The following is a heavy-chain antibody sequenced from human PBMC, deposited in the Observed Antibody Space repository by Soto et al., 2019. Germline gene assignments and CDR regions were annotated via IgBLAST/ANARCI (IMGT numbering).Heavy chain of an antibody. Sequence: VASVKVSCKASGGTFSSYAISWVRQAPGQGLEWMGGIIPIFGTANYAQKFQGRVTITADESTSTAYMELSSLRSEDTAVYYCARLTTVTFIFDYWGQGTLVTVSS. CDR1: GGTFSSYA. V-gene: IGHV1-69*13. J-gene: IGHJ4*02. D-gene: IGHD4-17*01. CDR2: IIPIFGTA. CDR3: ARLTTVTFIFDY.